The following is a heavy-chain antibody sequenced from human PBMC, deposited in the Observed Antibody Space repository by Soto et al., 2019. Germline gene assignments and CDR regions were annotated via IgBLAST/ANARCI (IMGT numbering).Heavy chain of an antibody. J-gene: IGHJ3*02. Sequence: QVQLVESGGGLVKPGGSLRLSCAASGFTFSDYYMSWIRQAPGKGLEWVSYIGSSSSYTNYADSVKGRFTISRDSAKNSLYLQMKSLRAEDTAVYYCGRDADILTGSDAFDIWGQGTMVTVSS. CDR3: GRDADILTGSDAFDI. V-gene: IGHV3-11*05. CDR2: IGSSSSYT. D-gene: IGHD3-9*01. CDR1: GFTFSDYY.